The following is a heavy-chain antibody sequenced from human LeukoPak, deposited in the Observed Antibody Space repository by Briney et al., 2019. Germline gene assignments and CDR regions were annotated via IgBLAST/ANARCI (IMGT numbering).Heavy chain of an antibody. D-gene: IGHD3-3*01. CDR2: ISTDGFST. CDR1: GFTFSSYW. J-gene: IGHJ4*02. V-gene: IGHV3-74*01. CDR3: ARDPYADFWSGGFDH. Sequence: PGGSLRLSCAASGFTFSSYWMHWVRQARGKGLVWVSRISTDGFSTICADSVKGRFTISRENAKNTLYLQMSSLRAADTAVYYCARDPYADFWSGGFDHWGQGTQVTVSS.